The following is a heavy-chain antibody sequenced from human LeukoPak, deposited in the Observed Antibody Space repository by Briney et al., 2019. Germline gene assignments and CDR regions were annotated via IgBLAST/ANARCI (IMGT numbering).Heavy chain of an antibody. J-gene: IGHJ4*02. CDR1: GGSISSNNW. V-gene: IGHV4-4*02. CDR3: VRNGNDYYDSSGYFDY. D-gene: IGHD3-22*01. Sequence: SETLSLTCAVSGGSISSNNWWGWVRQPPGKGLEWIGEIYHSGRTNYSPSLRSRVTISVDKSKNQFSLELSSVTAADTAVYYCVRNGNDYYDSSGYFDYWGQGTLVTVAS. CDR2: IYHSGRT.